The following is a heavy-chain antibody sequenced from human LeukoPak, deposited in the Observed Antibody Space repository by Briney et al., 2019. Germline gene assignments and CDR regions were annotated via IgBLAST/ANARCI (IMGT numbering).Heavy chain of an antibody. V-gene: IGHV3-74*01. CDR3: ARVPHYYGSGSYYNVDGYSQH. J-gene: IGHJ1*01. CDR1: GFTFSSYW. CDR2: INSDGSST. D-gene: IGHD3-10*01. Sequence: GGSLRLSCAASGFTFSSYWMHWVRQAPGKGLVWVSRINSDGSSTSYADSVKGRFTFSRDNAKNTLYLQMNSLRAEDTAVYYCARVPHYYGSGSYYNVDGYSQHWGQGTLVTVSS.